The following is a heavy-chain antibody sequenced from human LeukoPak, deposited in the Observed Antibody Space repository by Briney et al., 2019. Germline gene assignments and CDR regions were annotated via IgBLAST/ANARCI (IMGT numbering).Heavy chain of an antibody. CDR2: INHSGST. CDR3: ARGSPMWNYNYYVMDV. J-gene: IGHJ6*02. Sequence: SETLSLTCAVNGGSLTGYYWNWIRLPPGKGLEWIGEINHSGSTNYNPSLKSRVTISVDTSKNQFTLKVSSVTAADTAVYYCARGSPMWNYNYYVMDVWGQGTTVSVSS. CDR1: GGSLTGYY. D-gene: IGHD2-21*01. V-gene: IGHV4-34*01.